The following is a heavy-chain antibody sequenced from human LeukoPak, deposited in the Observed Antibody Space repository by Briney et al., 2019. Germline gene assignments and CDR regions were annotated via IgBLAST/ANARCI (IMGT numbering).Heavy chain of an antibody. V-gene: IGHV1-2*02. CDR3: ARDHCTTTGCYEDYYYGLDV. CDR2: INPNSGGT. Sequence: ASVKVSCKASGYTSSGNYIQWVRQAPGQGLEWMGWINPNSGGTTYAQNFQGRVTMTRDTSISTAYMELSRLTSDDTAVYYCARDHCTTTGCYEDYYYGLDVWGQGTTVTVSS. D-gene: IGHD2-2*01. J-gene: IGHJ6*02. CDR1: GYTSSGNY.